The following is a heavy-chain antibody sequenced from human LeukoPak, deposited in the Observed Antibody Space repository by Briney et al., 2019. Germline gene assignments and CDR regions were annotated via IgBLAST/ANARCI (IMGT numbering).Heavy chain of an antibody. Sequence: PGGSLRLSCAASGFTFSSYTMSWVRQAPGKGLEWVSGISGSGGSTYYADSVRGRSTISRDNSKNMVYLQMNSLRAEDTAVYYCAKPNMGYWAIDSWGQGTLVTVSS. V-gene: IGHV3-23*01. CDR1: GFTFSSYT. CDR3: AKPNMGYWAIDS. CDR2: ISGSGGST. D-gene: IGHD1-26*01. J-gene: IGHJ4*02.